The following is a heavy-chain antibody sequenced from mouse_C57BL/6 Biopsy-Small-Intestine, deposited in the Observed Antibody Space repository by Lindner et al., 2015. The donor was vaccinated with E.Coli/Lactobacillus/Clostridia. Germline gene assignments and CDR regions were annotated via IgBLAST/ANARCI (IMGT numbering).Heavy chain of an antibody. CDR3: ARDSNYGGFAY. D-gene: IGHD2-5*01. V-gene: IGHV5-17*01. Sequence: VQLQESGGGLVKPGGSLKLSCAASGFTFSDYGMHWVRQAPEKGLEWVAYISSGSSTIYYADTVKGRFTISRDNAKNTLFLQMTSLRSEDTAMYYCARDSNYGGFAYWGQGTLVTVSA. CDR1: GFTFSDYG. J-gene: IGHJ3*01. CDR2: ISSGSSTI.